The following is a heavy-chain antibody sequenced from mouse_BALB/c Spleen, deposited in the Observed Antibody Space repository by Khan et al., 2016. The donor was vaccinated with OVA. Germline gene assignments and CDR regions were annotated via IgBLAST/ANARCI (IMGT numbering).Heavy chain of an antibody. CDR2: ISYSGNT. CDR3: ARIYGGDFDY. D-gene: IGHD1-1*01. V-gene: IGHV3-2*02. Sequence: VRLQQSGPGLVKPSQSLSLTCTVTGYSITSDYAWNWIRQFPGNKLEWMGHISYSGNTKYNPSLKSRISITRDTSKNQFFLQLNSVTTEDTATYYCARIYGGDFDYWGQGTTLTVSS. J-gene: IGHJ2*01. CDR1: GYSITSDYA.